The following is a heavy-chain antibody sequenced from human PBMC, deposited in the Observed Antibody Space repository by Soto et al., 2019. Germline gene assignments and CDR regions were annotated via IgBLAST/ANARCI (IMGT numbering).Heavy chain of an antibody. CDR2: ISYDGSTE. CDR1: GFTFSSHA. D-gene: IGHD3-22*01. CDR3: ARDFGDDSSGYYSPNGLDF. V-gene: IGHV3-30-3*01. Sequence: QVQLVESGGGVVQPGRSLRLSCAASGFTFSSHAMHWVRQAPGTGLEWVAVISYDGSTEYYTDSVKGRFTLSRDNSKNXLXPQMNSLRAEDTAVYYCARDFGDDSSGYYSPNGLDFWGQGTLVTVSS. J-gene: IGHJ4*02.